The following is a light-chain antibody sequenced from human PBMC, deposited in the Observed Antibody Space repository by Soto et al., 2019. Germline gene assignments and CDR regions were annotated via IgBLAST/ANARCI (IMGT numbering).Light chain of an antibody. CDR2: DAS. J-gene: IGKJ4*01. CDR1: QSISSY. Sequence: EIVLTQSPATLSLSPGERATLSCRASQSISSYLAWYQQKPGQAPRLLIYDASNRATGIPARFSGGGTGTDFTLTISSLEPEDFAVYYCQQRGNWPPTFGGGTKVVIK. V-gene: IGKV3-11*01. CDR3: QQRGNWPPT.